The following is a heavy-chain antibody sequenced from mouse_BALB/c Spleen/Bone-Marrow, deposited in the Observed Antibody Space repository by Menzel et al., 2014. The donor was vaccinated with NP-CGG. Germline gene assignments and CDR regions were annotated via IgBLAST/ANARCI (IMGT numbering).Heavy chain of an antibody. CDR3: ARDYSGSLYAMDY. D-gene: IGHD1-1*01. CDR2: IWAGGST. J-gene: IGHJ4*01. CDR1: GFSLTSYG. V-gene: IGHV2-9*02. Sequence: VNVVDSGPGLVAPSQSLSITCTVSGFSLTSYGVHWVRQPPGKGLEWLGVIWAGGSTNYNSALMSRLSISKDNSKSXVLLKINSLKTDDTAMYYCARDYSGSLYAMDYWGQGPSVPVSS.